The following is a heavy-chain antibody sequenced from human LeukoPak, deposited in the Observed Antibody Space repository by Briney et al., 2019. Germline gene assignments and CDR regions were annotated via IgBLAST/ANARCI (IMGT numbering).Heavy chain of an antibody. CDR3: ARAVDTAMGDFDY. CDR2: ISSSSSYI. CDR1: GFTFSSYS. Sequence: GGSLRLSCAASGFTFSSYSMNWVRQGPGKGLEWVSSISSSSSYIYYADSVKGRFTISRDNAKNSLYLQMNSLRAEDTAVYYCARAVDTAMGDFDYWGQGTLVTVSS. D-gene: IGHD5-18*01. V-gene: IGHV3-21*01. J-gene: IGHJ4*02.